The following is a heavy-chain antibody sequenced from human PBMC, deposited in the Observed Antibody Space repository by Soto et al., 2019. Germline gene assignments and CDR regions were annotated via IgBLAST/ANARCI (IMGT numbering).Heavy chain of an antibody. CDR2: INPSGTNT. CDR1: GYSFMSHW. V-gene: IGHV1-46*01. CDR3: ARDNSAYDSSGWFDP. J-gene: IGHJ5*02. Sequence: QVQLEQSGAEVKKPGASVKVSCKASGYSFMSHWMHWVRQAPGQGLEWMGVINPSGTNTMYAQKFQGRVTLTRDMSTSTDYMELSSLTSEDTALYYFARDNSAYDSSGWFDPWGQGTLVTVSS. D-gene: IGHD5-12*01.